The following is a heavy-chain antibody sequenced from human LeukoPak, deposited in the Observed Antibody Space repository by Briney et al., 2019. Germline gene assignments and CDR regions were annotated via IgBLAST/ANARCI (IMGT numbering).Heavy chain of an antibody. Sequence: ASVKVSCKVSGYTLTELSMHWVRQAPGKGLEWMGGFDPEDGETIYAQKFQGRVTMTEDTSTDTAYMELSSLRSEDTAVYYCATRRNSKTYYYDSSGYPFDYWGQGTLVTVSS. CDR1: GYTLTELS. CDR3: ATRRNSKTYYYDSSGYPFDY. D-gene: IGHD3-22*01. J-gene: IGHJ4*02. V-gene: IGHV1-24*01. CDR2: FDPEDGET.